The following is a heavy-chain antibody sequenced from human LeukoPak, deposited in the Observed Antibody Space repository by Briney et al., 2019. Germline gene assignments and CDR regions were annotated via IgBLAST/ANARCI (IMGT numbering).Heavy chain of an antibody. CDR1: GFTFSSYW. V-gene: IGHV3-74*01. D-gene: IGHD3-10*01. CDR2: INSDGSST. J-gene: IGHJ3*02. Sequence: GGSLRLSCAASGFTFSSYWMHWVRQAPGKGLVWVSRINSDGSSTSYADSVKGRFTISRDNAKNTLYLQMNSRRAEDTAVYYCARGPGAIDAFDIWGQGTMVTVSS. CDR3: ARGPGAIDAFDI.